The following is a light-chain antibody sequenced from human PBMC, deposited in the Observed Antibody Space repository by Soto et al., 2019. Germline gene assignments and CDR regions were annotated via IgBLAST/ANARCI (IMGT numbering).Light chain of an antibody. CDR3: QEYSWTLPLT. CDR2: GTS. J-gene: IGKJ1*01. Sequence: EIVLTQSPGTLSLSPGETATLSCRASQTVGTNFLAWYQQKPGQAPRLLMFGTSNRATDIPDRFGGSGSGNDFHFPLSKLEPEGFGVYLWQEYSWTLPLTFGQGTKVEIK. V-gene: IGKV3-20*01. CDR1: QTVGTNF.